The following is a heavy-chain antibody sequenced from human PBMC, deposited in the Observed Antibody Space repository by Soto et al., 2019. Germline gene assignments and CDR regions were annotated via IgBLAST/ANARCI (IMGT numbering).Heavy chain of an antibody. CDR3: ARVNGDYRYAFDP. CDR2: IDWFDDE. Sequence: SGLTLVNPTQTLTLTCTFSGFSLNNSGMCVSWIRQPPGKAPEWLAHIDWFDDEYYSTSLKTRLTISKDTSKNQVVLTMANMDPLDTATYSCARVNGDYRYAFDPWGQEIRVT. CDR1: GFSLNNSGMC. V-gene: IGHV2-70*01. J-gene: IGHJ5*02. D-gene: IGHD3-16*01.